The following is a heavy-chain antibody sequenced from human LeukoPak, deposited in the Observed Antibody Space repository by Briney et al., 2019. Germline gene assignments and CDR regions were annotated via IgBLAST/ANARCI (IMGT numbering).Heavy chain of an antibody. CDR1: GFSLSHYH. Sequence: GGSLRLSCAASGFSLSHYHMSWVRQAPGKGLEWVSFISSDSTHTNYADSLKGRFTISRDDAKNSLYLQMNSLRAEDTALYYCARNPGTGTLDYWGQGTLVTVSS. CDR3: ARNPGTGTLDY. V-gene: IGHV3-11*06. J-gene: IGHJ4*02. CDR2: ISSDSTHT. D-gene: IGHD6-13*01.